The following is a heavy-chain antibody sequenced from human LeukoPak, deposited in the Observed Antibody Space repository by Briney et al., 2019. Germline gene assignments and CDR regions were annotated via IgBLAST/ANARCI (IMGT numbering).Heavy chain of an antibody. CDR2: IYYSGST. CDR1: GGSISSSSYY. V-gene: IGHV4-39*06. Sequence: SETLSLTCTVSGGSISSSSYYWGWIRQPPGKGLEWIGSIYYSGSTYYNPSLKSRVTISVDTSKNQFPLQLNSVTPEDTAVYYCARGRYYYDSSGSGRMDVWGQGTTVTVSS. J-gene: IGHJ6*02. CDR3: ARGRYYYDSSGSGRMDV. D-gene: IGHD3-22*01.